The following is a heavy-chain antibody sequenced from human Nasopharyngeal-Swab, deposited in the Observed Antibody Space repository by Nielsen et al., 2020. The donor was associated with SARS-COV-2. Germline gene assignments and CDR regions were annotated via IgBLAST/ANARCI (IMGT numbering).Heavy chain of an antibody. CDR1: GFTFSSYA. CDR2: ISYDGSNK. Sequence: GESLKISCAASGFTFSSYAMHWVRQAPGKGLEWVAVISYDGSNKYYADSVKGRFTISRDNSKNTLYLQMNSLRAEDTAVYYCARSLGGSYYSGLDYWGQGTLVTVSS. D-gene: IGHD1-26*01. CDR3: ARSLGGSYYSGLDY. V-gene: IGHV3-30-3*01. J-gene: IGHJ4*02.